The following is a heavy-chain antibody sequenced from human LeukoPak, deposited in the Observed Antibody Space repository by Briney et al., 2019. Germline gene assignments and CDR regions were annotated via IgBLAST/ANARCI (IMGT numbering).Heavy chain of an antibody. J-gene: IGHJ4*02. CDR3: ARATAQYYFDY. CDR2: ISSSSSTI. D-gene: IGHD4-11*01. V-gene: IGHV3-48*04. Sequence: GGSLRLSCAVSGINFRGYWMAWVRQAPGKGLEWVSYISSSSSTIYYADSVKGRFTISRDNAKNSLYLQMNSLRAEDTAVYYCARATAQYYFDYWGQGTLVTVSS. CDR1: GINFRGYW.